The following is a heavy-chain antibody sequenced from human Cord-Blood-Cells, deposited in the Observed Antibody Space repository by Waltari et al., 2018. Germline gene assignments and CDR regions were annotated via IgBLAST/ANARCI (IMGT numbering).Heavy chain of an antibody. CDR3: ASVKVGADAFDI. CDR2: IIPIFGTA. CDR1: GGTFSSYA. V-gene: IGHV1-69*01. Sequence: QVQLVQSGAEVKKPGSLVKVSCKASGGTFSSYAISWVRQAPGQGLEWMGGIIPIFGTANYAQKFQGRGTITADESTSTAYMELSSLRSEDTAVYYCASVKVGADAFDIWGQGTMVTVSS. J-gene: IGHJ3*02. D-gene: IGHD1-26*01.